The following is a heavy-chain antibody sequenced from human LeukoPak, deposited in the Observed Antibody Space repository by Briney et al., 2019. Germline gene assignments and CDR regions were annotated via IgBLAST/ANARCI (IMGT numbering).Heavy chain of an antibody. V-gene: IGHV1-69*01. CDR3: ARELESDFWSGYYVGGFDY. CDR2: ISAIFGKA. CDR1: GGTFSSYA. Sequence: GASVKVSCKASGGTFSSYAISWVRQARGQGREWMGGISAIFGKANYAEKLQGRVTITGDEAKRTAYLELSSLRSEDTAVYYCARELESDFWSGYYVGGFDYWGQGALVTVS. D-gene: IGHD3-3*01. J-gene: IGHJ4*02.